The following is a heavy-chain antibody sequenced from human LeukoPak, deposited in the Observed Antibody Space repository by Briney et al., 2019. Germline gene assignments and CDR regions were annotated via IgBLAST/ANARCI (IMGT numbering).Heavy chain of an antibody. V-gene: IGHV4-59*08. J-gene: IGHJ4*02. Sequence: SETLSLTCTVSGGSINYDYWSWIRQSPGKRLEWIGYIHYSGATNYSPSLNSRVTISVDTSKNQFSLKLSSVTAADTALYYCATLRGASTAVFDSRGQGTLVTVSS. CDR3: ATLRGASTAVFDS. D-gene: IGHD2-21*02. CDR2: IHYSGAT. CDR1: GGSINYDY.